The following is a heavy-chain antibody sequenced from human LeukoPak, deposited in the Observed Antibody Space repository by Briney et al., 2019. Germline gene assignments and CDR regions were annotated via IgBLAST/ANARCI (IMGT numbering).Heavy chain of an antibody. D-gene: IGHD4-17*01. CDR3: ARDLYGDYITDRYYGMDA. CDR2: IYSGGST. CDR1: GFTVSSNY. V-gene: IGHV3-53*01. Sequence: GGSLRLSCAASGFTVSSNYMSWVRQAPGKGLEWVSVIYSGGSTYYADSVKGRFTISRDNFKNTLYLQMNSLRAEDTALYYCARDLYGDYITDRYYGMDAWGQGTTVTVSS. J-gene: IGHJ6*02.